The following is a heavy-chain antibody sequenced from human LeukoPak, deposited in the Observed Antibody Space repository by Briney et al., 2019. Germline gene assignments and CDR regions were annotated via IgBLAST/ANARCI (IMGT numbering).Heavy chain of an antibody. V-gene: IGHV1-69*01. Sequence: SVKVSCKASGGTFSSYATSWVRQAPGQGLEWMGGIIPIFGTANYAQKFQGRVTITADESTSTAYMELSSLRSEDTAVYYCATQDEERPVTSYDAFDIWGQGTMVTVSS. CDR3: ATQDEERPVTSYDAFDI. D-gene: IGHD1-1*01. J-gene: IGHJ3*02. CDR2: IIPIFGTA. CDR1: GGTFSSYA.